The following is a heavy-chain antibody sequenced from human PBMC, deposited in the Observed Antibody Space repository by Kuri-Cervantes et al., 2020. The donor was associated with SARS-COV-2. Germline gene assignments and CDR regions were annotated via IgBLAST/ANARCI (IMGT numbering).Heavy chain of an antibody. CDR3: ASQYSRRDAFDI. J-gene: IGHJ3*02. D-gene: IGHD6-13*01. CDR2: INHSGST. CDR1: GGSISSYY. Sequence: GSLRLSCTVSGGSISSYYWSWIRQPPGKGLEWIGEINHSGSTNYNPSLKSRVTISVDTSKNQFSLKLSSVTAADTAVYYCASQYSRRDAFDIWGQGTMVTVSS. V-gene: IGHV4-34*01.